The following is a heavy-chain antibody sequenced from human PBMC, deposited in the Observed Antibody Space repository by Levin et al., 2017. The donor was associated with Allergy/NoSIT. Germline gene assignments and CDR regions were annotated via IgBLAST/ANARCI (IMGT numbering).Heavy chain of an antibody. Sequence: GSLRLSCAVYGGSFSGHYWSWIRQPPKKGLEWIGEINHGGSTNYNPSLKSRVTISVDTSKNQFSLKLSSVTAADTAVYYCASTKWELLLAFDIWGQGTMVTVSS. CDR3: ASTKWELLLAFDI. D-gene: IGHD1-26*01. CDR2: INHGGST. J-gene: IGHJ3*02. V-gene: IGHV4-34*01. CDR1: GGSFSGHY.